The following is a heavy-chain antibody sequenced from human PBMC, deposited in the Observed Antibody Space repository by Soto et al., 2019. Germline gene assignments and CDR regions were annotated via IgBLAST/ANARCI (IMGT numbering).Heavy chain of an antibody. CDR2: INHSGST. CDR3: ARGGRSIAAAGRPYYYYYYGMDV. D-gene: IGHD6-13*01. J-gene: IGHJ6*02. Sequence: QVQLQQWGAGLLKPSETLSLTCAVYGGSFSGYYWSWIRQPPGKGLERIGEINHSGSTNYNPSLKSRVTISVDTSKNQFSLKLSSVTAADTAVYYCARGGRSIAAAGRPYYYYYYGMDVWGQGTTVTVSS. V-gene: IGHV4-34*01. CDR1: GGSFSGYY.